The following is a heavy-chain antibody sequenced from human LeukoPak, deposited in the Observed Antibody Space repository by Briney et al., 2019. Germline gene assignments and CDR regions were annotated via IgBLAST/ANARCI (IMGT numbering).Heavy chain of an antibody. CDR1: GYTFTGYY. J-gene: IGHJ4*02. CDR3: ARAGPYYYDSRALDY. V-gene: IGHV1-2*04. D-gene: IGHD3-22*01. Sequence: ASVKVSCKGSGYTFTGYYMHWVRQAPGQGLEWMGWINPNSGGTNYAQKFQGWVTMTRDTSISTAYMELSRLRSDDTAVYYCARAGPYYYDSRALDYWGQGTLVTVSS. CDR2: INPNSGGT.